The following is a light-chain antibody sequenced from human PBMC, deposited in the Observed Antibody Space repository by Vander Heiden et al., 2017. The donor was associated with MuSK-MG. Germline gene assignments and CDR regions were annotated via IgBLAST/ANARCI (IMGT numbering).Light chain of an antibody. Sequence: DIVMTQSPDSLAVSLGQRATINCKSSQSVLYSSNNKNCLAWYQQKPGQPPKLLIYWASTREAGVPDRFSGSGSGTDFTLTIISLQAEDVTVYYCHQDYGTPPTFGQGTKVEIK. V-gene: IGKV4-1*01. CDR2: WAS. CDR1: QSVLYSSNNKNC. CDR3: HQDYGTPPT. J-gene: IGKJ1*01.